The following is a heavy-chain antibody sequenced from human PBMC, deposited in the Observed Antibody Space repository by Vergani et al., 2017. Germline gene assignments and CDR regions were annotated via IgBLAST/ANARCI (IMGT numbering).Heavy chain of an antibody. J-gene: IGHJ6*02. D-gene: IGHD4-23*01. CDR2: ISWNSGAV. CDR1: GITFWKFG. Sequence: EVQLVESGGGLVKPGGSLRLSCEASGITFWKFGMHWVRQGPGKGLEWVSGISWNSGAVDYADSVRGRFTISRDNAKNSLFLEMNSLRFEDTAVYYCARVGSTTTVVTPGGNYYYYGMDVWGQGTTVTVSS. V-gene: IGHV3-9*01. CDR3: ARVGSTTTVVTPGGNYYYYGMDV.